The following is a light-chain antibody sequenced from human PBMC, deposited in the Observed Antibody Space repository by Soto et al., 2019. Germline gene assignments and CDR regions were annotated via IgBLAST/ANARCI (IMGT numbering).Light chain of an antibody. CDR2: ANI. J-gene: IGLJ1*01. V-gene: IGLV1-40*01. CDR1: SSNIGAGYD. Sequence: QRVTISCTGSSSNIGAGYDVHWYQQRPGAAPKLLISANINRPSGVPDRFSGSKSGTSASLAITGLQADDEGDYYCQSYDSTLSARYVFGTGTKVTVL. CDR3: QSYDSTLSARYV.